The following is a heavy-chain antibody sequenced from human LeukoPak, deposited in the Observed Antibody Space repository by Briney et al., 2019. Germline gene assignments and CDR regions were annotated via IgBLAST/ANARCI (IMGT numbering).Heavy chain of an antibody. CDR2: IKKTGSET. CDR3: AKEYRQLWYYFDY. CDR1: GFTFSHFW. V-gene: IGHV3-7*01. J-gene: IGHJ4*02. Sequence: GGSLRLSCAASGFTFSHFWMSWVRQAPGKGLEWVAYIKKTGSETYYVDSVKGRFTITRDNTRNSLFLQMYSLRAEDTAVYYCAKEYRQLWYYFDYWGQGTLVTVSS. D-gene: IGHD5-18*01.